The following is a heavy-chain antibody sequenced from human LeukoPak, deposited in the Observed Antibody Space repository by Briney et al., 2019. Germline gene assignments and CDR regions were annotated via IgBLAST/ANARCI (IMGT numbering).Heavy chain of an antibody. CDR3: ARAFDTSWDYYYMDV. J-gene: IGHJ6*03. CDR2: ISSRSKYI. Sequence: PGGSLRLSCAASGFTFNNYGMHWVRQAPGKGLEWVASISSRSKYIYHASSVKGRFTISRDDAKNSLYLQMNSLRADDTAVYYCARAFDTSWDYYYMDVWGKGTTVTVFS. CDR1: GFTFNNYG. V-gene: IGHV3-21*06. D-gene: IGHD2-2*01.